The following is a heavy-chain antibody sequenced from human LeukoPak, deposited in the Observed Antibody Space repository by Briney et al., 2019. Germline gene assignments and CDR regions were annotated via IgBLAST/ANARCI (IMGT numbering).Heavy chain of an antibody. Sequence: PGGSLRLSCAASGFTVSSNYMNWVRQAPGKGLEWVSLIYSGGSTYYADSVKGRFTISRDNSKNTLYLQMNTLRAEDTAVYYCARSDGIATAGPFDYWGQGTLVTVS. D-gene: IGHD6-13*01. CDR1: GFTVSSNY. J-gene: IGHJ4*02. CDR3: ARSDGIATAGPFDY. CDR2: IYSGGST. V-gene: IGHV3-53*01.